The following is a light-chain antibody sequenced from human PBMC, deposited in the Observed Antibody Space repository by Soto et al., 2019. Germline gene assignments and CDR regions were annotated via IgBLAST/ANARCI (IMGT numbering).Light chain of an antibody. CDR1: SGSVSTSYY. J-gene: IGLJ3*02. CDR2: NTN. V-gene: IGLV8-61*01. Sequence: QAVVTQEPSFSVSPGRTVTLTCGLSSGSVSTSYYPSWYQQTPGQAPRTLIYNTNTRSSGVPDRFSGSILGNKAALTITGAQADDESDYYCVLYMGRGIGVFGGGTKLTVL. CDR3: VLYMGRGIGV.